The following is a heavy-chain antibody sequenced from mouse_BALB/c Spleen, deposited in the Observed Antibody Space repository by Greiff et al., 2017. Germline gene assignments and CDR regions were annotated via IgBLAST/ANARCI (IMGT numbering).Heavy chain of an antibody. CDR3: TRDGYYRTWFAY. Sequence: VQLQQSGTVLARPGASVKMSCKASGYTFTSYWMHWVKQRPGQGLEWIGAIYPGNSDTSYNQKFKGKAKLTAVTSTSTAYMELSSLTNEDSAVYYCTRDGYYRTWFAYWGQGTLVTVSA. CDR2: IYPGNSDT. CDR1: GYTFTSYW. D-gene: IGHD2-3*01. V-gene: IGHV1-5*01. J-gene: IGHJ3*01.